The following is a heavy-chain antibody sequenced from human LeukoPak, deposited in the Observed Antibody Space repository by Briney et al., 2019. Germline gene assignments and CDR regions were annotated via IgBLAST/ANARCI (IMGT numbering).Heavy chain of an antibody. CDR2: ISGSGGST. D-gene: IGHD3-10*01. CDR3: AKDTQITMVRGVIISPRGAAFDI. Sequence: GGSLRLSCAASGFTFSSYGMSWVRQAPGKGLEWVSAISGSGGSTYYADSVKGRFTISRDNSKNTLYLQMNSLRAEDTAVYYCAKDTQITMVRGVIISPRGAAFDIWGQGTMVTVSS. CDR1: GFTFSSYG. V-gene: IGHV3-23*01. J-gene: IGHJ3*02.